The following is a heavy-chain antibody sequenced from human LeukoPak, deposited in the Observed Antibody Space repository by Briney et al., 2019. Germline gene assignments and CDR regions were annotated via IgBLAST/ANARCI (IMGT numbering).Heavy chain of an antibody. Sequence: PSQTLSLTCTVSGASISSGGYYWRWIRQHPGKGLEWIGYIYYSGSTYYNPSLKSRVTISVDTSKNQFSLKLSSVTAAATAVYYCARYHRSSWLFDYWGQGTLVTVSS. CDR1: GASISSGGYY. D-gene: IGHD6-13*01. J-gene: IGHJ4*02. V-gene: IGHV4-31*03. CDR2: IYYSGST. CDR3: ARYHRSSWLFDY.